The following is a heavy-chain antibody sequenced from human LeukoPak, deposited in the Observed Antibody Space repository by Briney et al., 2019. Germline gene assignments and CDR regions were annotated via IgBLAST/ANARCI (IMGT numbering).Heavy chain of an antibody. CDR1: GFTFSKHG. J-gene: IGHJ4*02. V-gene: IGHV3-30*02. CDR3: SKDINSYCRGDCSDY. Sequence: GGSLRLSCAASGFTFSKHGMHWVRQAPGKGLEWVAFLRLDGSNTYYADSVKGRFTISRDNSKNTVDLQMNSLRTEDTAIYYCSKDINSYCRGDCSDYWGQGTLVIVSS. D-gene: IGHD2-15*01. CDR2: LRLDGSNT.